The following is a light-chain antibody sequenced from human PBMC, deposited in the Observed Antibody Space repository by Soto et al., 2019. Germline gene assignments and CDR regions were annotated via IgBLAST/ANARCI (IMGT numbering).Light chain of an antibody. V-gene: IGKV1-12*01. CDR1: QGVSTW. J-gene: IGKJ1*01. CDR3: QHYNSHSEA. CDR2: TAS. Sequence: DIQMTQSPSSVSASVGDRVTITCRASQGVSTWLAWYQQKPGKAPNLLIYTASSLQSGVPSRFSGSGSGTEFTLTISSLQPDDFATYYCQHYNSHSEAFGQGTKVDI.